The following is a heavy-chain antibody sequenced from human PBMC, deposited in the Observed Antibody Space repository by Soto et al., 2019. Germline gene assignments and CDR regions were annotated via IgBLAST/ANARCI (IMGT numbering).Heavy chain of an antibody. V-gene: IGHV4-59*01. CDR1: GGSISSYY. CDR3: TRKGYLACIRF. CDR2: IYYSGST. J-gene: IGHJ4*02. D-gene: IGHD2-15*01. Sequence: QVRLQESGPALVKPSETLALTCTVSGGSISSYYWSWIRQPPGKGLEWIGYIYYSGSTNYNPSLKSRVTISLDTPTIQVALHLISVTAAETDVYCCTRKGYLACIRFWGQGTLVTVSS.